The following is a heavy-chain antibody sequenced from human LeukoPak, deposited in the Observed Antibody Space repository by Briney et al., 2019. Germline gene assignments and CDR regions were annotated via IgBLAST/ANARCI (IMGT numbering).Heavy chain of an antibody. J-gene: IGHJ6*03. Sequence: GASVKVSCKASGYTFTSYGISWVRQAPGQGLEWMGWISAYNGNTNYAQKLQGRVTMTTDTSTSTAYMELRSLRSDDTAVYYCARLPGYDIADYYYYYMDVWGKGPRSPSP. CDR3: ARLPGYDIADYYYYYMDV. CDR1: GYTFTSYG. D-gene: IGHD3-9*01. CDR2: ISAYNGNT. V-gene: IGHV1-18*01.